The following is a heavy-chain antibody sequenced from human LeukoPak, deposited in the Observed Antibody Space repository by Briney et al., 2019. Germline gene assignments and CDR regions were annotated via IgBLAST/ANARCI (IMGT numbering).Heavy chain of an antibody. V-gene: IGHV1-24*01. D-gene: IGHD2-2*01. CDR1: GYTLTELS. CDR2: FDPEDGET. CDR3: ATARASTDAWYYFDY. Sequence: ASVKVSCKVSGYTLTELSMHWVRQAPGKGLEWMGGFDPEDGETIYAQKFQGRVTTTEDTSTDTAYMELSSLRSEDTAVYYCATARASTDAWYYFDYWGQGTLVTVSS. J-gene: IGHJ4*02.